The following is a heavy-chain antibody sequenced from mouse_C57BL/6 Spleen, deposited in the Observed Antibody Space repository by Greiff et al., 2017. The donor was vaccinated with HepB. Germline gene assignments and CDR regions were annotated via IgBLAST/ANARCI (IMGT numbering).Heavy chain of an antibody. J-gene: IGHJ4*01. CDR1: GYTFTSYW. V-gene: IGHV1-72*01. D-gene: IGHD2-4*01. Sequence: VKLQQPGAELVKPGASVKLSCKASGYTFTSYWMHWVKQRPGRGLEWIGRIDPNSGGTKYNEKFKSKATLTVDKPSSTAYMQLSSLTSEDSAVYYCARGSYYDYLYAMDYWGQGTSVTVSS. CDR3: ARGSYYDYLYAMDY. CDR2: IDPNSGGT.